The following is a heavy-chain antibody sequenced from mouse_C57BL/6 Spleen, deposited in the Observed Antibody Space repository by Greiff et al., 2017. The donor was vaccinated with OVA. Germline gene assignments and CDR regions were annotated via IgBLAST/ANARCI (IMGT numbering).Heavy chain of an antibody. CDR1: GYTFTSYW. V-gene: IGHV1-59*01. J-gene: IGHJ2*01. CDR3: AMELLRDY. Sequence: VQLQQPGAELVRPGTSVKLSCKASGYTFTSYWMHWVKQRPGQGLEWIGVIDPSDSYTNYNQKFKGKATLTVDTSSSTAYMQLSSLTSEDSAVYYCAMELLRDYWGQGTTLTVSS. D-gene: IGHD1-1*01. CDR2: IDPSDSYT.